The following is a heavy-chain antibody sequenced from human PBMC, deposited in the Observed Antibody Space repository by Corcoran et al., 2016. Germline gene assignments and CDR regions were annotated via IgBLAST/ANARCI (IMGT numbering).Heavy chain of an antibody. J-gene: IGHJ6*02. Sequence: EVQLVQSGAEVKKPGESLKISCQGSGYRFTTSWIAWVRQMPGEGLESMEVIYPGDSDTRYSPSFQGQVTITADKSISTAYLQWSSLKASDSARYYFARQTRSGVDVWGQGTPVTVSS. CDR1: GYRFTTSW. D-gene: IGHD6-19*01. CDR3: ARQTRSGVDV. CDR2: IYPGDSDT. V-gene: IGHV5-51*01.